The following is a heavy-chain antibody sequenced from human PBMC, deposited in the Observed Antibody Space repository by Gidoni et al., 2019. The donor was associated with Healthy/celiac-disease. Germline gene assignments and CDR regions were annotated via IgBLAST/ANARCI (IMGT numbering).Heavy chain of an antibody. CDR2: ISSSGSTI. V-gene: IGHV3-11*01. CDR1: GFTFRDYY. CDR3: ARDYSSGWSLYYYGMDV. Sequence: QVQLVESGGGLVKPGGSLRLSCAAAGFTFRDYYMSWIRQAPGKGLGWVSYISSSGSTIYYADSVKGRFTISRDNAKNSLYRQMNSLRAEDTAVYYCARDYSSGWSLYYYGMDVWGQGTTVTVSS. J-gene: IGHJ6*02. D-gene: IGHD6-19*01.